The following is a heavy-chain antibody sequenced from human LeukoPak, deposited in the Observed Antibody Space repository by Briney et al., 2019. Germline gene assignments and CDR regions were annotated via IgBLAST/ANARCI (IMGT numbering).Heavy chain of an antibody. CDR3: AKGLAGTRYCYYGMDV. CDR2: ISGSGGST. V-gene: IGHV3-23*01. CDR1: GFTFSSYA. D-gene: IGHD1-7*01. Sequence: PGGSLRLSCAASGFTFSSYAMSWVRQAPGKGLEWVSAISGSGGSTYYADSVKGRFTISRDNSKNTLYPQMNSLRAEDTAVYYCAKGLAGTRYCYYGMDVWGQGTTVTVSS. J-gene: IGHJ6*02.